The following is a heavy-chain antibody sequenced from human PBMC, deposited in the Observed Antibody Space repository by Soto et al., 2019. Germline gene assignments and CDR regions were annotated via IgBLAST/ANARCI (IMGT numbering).Heavy chain of an antibody. D-gene: IGHD3-10*01. J-gene: IGHJ4*02. CDR3: AHSRVGGITMVRGVILFDY. CDR2: IYWDDDK. Sequence: QITLKESGPPLVKPTQTLTLTCTFSGFSLSTSGVGVGWIRQPPGKALEWLALIYWDDDKRYSPSLKSRLTITKDTSKNQVVLTMTNMDPVDTATYYCAHSRVGGITMVRGVILFDYWGQGTLVTVSS. CDR1: GFSLSTSGVG. V-gene: IGHV2-5*02.